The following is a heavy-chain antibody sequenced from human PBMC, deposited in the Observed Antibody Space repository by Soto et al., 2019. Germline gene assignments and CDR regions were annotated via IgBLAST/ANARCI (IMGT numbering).Heavy chain of an antibody. CDR2: IRSKAYGGTT. D-gene: IGHD3-3*01. V-gene: IGHV3-49*03. Sequence: GGSLRLSCTASGFTFGDYAMSWFRQAPGKGLEWVGFIRSKAYGGTTEYAASVKGRFTISRDDSKSIAYLQMNSLKTEDTAVYYCTRGDFGYDFWSGYEDYWGQGTLVTVSS. CDR3: TRGDFGYDFWSGYEDY. J-gene: IGHJ4*02. CDR1: GFTFGDYA.